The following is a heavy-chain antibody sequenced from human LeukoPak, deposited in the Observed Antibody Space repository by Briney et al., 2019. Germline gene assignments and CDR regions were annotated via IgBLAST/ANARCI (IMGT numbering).Heavy chain of an antibody. CDR2: IYHSGST. CDR3: ARRGVGRLLAAAFDI. D-gene: IGHD3-22*01. V-gene: IGHV4-30-2*01. J-gene: IGHJ3*02. Sequence: PSETLSLTCTVSGGSISSGGYYWSWIRQPPGKGLEWIGYIYHSGSTYYNPSLKSRVTISVDRSKNQFSLKLSSVTAADTAVYYCARRGVGRLLAAAFDIWGQGTMVTVSS. CDR1: GGSISSGGYY.